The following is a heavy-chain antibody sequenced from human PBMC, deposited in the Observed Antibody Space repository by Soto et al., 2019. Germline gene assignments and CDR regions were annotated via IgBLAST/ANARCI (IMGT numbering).Heavy chain of an antibody. Sequence: PGGSLRLSCAASGVIFSSHAMSWVRQAPGKGLEWVSAISGSGGQTYYADSVKGRFTISRDNSKNTVYLQMNSLRAEDTAIYYCAVEGSGTSGPFVDSWGQGTLVTVSS. CDR1: GVIFSSHA. CDR2: ISGSGGQT. D-gene: IGHD1-26*01. CDR3: AVEGSGTSGPFVDS. V-gene: IGHV3-23*01. J-gene: IGHJ5*01.